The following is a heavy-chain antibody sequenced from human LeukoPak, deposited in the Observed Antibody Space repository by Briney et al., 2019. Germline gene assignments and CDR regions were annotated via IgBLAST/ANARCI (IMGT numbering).Heavy chain of an antibody. CDR1: GFTFSDYW. D-gene: IGHD1-7*01. J-gene: IGHJ4*02. Sequence: GGSLRLSCAASGFTFSDYWMTWVRQAPGKGLEWEAHIKQDGSERYYGDSVKGRFTISRDNAKNLVYLQMNSLGAEDTAIYYCTRGWNYAFRFDYWGQGTLVTVSS. CDR3: TRGWNYAFRFDY. V-gene: IGHV3-7*01. CDR2: IKQDGSER.